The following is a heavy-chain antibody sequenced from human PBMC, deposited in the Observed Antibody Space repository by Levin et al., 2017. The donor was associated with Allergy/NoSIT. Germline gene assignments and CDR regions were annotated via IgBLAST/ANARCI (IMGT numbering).Heavy chain of an antibody. Sequence: GGSLRLSCAASGFTFSSYAMSWVRQAPGKGLEWVSAISGSGGSTYYADSVKGRFTISRDNSKNTLYLQMNSLRAEDTAVYYCAKSAQYYDFWSGYYLTYYFDYWGQGTLVTVSS. CDR1: GFTFSSYA. CDR3: AKSAQYYDFWSGYYLTYYFDY. J-gene: IGHJ4*02. D-gene: IGHD3-3*01. CDR2: ISGSGGST. V-gene: IGHV3-23*01.